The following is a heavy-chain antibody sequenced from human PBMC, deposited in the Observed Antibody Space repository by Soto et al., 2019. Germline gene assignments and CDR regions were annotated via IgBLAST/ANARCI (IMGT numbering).Heavy chain of an antibody. Sequence: QVQLVESGGGVVQPGRSLRLSSAASGFTFSTYGIHWVRQAPGKGLEWLAVIWYDGSKKHYADSVQGRFTISRDNSKNTGYLQMNSLRAEDTAVYYCVKDHCGGDCYSNPYFDYWGQGTLVTVSS. CDR2: IWYDGSKK. CDR3: VKDHCGGDCYSNPYFDY. J-gene: IGHJ4*02. D-gene: IGHD2-21*02. V-gene: IGHV3-33*06. CDR1: GFTFSTYG.